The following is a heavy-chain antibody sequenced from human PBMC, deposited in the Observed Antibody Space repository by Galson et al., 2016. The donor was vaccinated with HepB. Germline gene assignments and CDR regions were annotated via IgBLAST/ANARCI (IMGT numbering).Heavy chain of an antibody. Sequence: SLRLSCAASGFTFSNYHMNWVRQSQERGLEWVSFVSSGGDTTYYIDSVRGRFTVSRDNSKDTLYLQMDNLRAEDTATYYCAKDHGNCRGGSCHFDRLAWGLGTLVTVS. CDR2: VSSGGDTT. CDR1: GFTFSNYH. V-gene: IGHV3-23*03. J-gene: IGHJ5*02. D-gene: IGHD2-15*01. CDR3: AKDHGNCRGGSCHFDRLA.